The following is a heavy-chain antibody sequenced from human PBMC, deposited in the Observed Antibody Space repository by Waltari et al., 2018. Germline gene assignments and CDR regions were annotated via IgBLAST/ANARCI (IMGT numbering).Heavy chain of an antibody. D-gene: IGHD2-2*01. CDR3: ARVLLGCSYTSCYLDN. CDR2: ISHYGTT. CDR1: GDSISRSDW. J-gene: IGHJ4*02. V-gene: IGHV4-4*02. Sequence: QVQLQESGPGLVKPSGTLSLTCAVSGDSISRSDWWNWVRQSPGKGLEWIGEISHYGTTKYKPSLKSRVTISLDTSKTHFSLNLSSVTAADTAVYYCARVLLGCSYTSCYLDNWGPGTLVTVSP.